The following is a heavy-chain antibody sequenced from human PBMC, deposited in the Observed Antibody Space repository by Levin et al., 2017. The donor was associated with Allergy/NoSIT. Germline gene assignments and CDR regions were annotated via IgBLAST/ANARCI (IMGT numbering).Heavy chain of an antibody. CDR3: ARQAAGYTFGSRYYYAMDV. D-gene: IGHD5-18*01. Sequence: PGGSLRLSCTVSGGSISNYFWTWIRQSPGKGLEWIGCIYYTGRTNYNPSLQSRVTISVDTSKNQFSLNLSSVTAADTAVYYCARQAAGYTFGSRYYYAMDVWGQGTTVTVSS. J-gene: IGHJ6*02. CDR1: GGSISNYF. V-gene: IGHV4-59*01. CDR2: IYYTGRT.